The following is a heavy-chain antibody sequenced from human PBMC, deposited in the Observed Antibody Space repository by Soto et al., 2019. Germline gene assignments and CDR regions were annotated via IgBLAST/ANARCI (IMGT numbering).Heavy chain of an antibody. CDR1: GFTFNSYA. CDR2: FSGGRDTT. CDR3: AKATSATCSGSICYSFDY. V-gene: IGHV3-23*01. J-gene: IGHJ4*02. D-gene: IGHD2-2*01. Sequence: EVQLLESGGGLVQPGGSLRLSCVASGFTFNSYAMRWVRQAPGQRLEWVAAFSGGRDTTWHADSVKGRFTVSRDSSKNTLSLQMNSLRPEDTALDFCAKATSATCSGSICYSFDYWGQGTLVTVSS.